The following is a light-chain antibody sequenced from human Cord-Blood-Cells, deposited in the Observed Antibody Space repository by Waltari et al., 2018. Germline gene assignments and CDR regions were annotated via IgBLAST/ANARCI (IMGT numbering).Light chain of an antibody. CDR1: SSTIGSNT. Sequence: QSVLTQPPSAYGTPGQRVTISCSGSSSTIGSNTVNWYQPLPGTAPKLLIYSNNQRPSGVPDRFSGSKSGTSASLAISGLQSEDEADYYCAAWDDSLNGYVFGTGTKVTVL. V-gene: IGLV1-44*01. CDR2: SNN. J-gene: IGLJ1*01. CDR3: AAWDDSLNGYV.